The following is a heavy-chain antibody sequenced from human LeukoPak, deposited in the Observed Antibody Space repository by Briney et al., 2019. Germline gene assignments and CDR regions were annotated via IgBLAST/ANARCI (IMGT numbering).Heavy chain of an antibody. V-gene: IGHV3-64D*06. D-gene: IGHD3-22*01. Sequence: GGSLRLSCSASGFTFSRYAMHWVRRPPGKGLEYVSAITNNGRSTYYADSVKGRFTISRDNSKNTLYLQMSSLRAEDTAVYYCASTYSYDSSGYYPFDYWGEGTLVTVPS. CDR1: GFTFSRYA. J-gene: IGHJ4*02. CDR3: ASTYSYDSSGYYPFDY. CDR2: ITNNGRST.